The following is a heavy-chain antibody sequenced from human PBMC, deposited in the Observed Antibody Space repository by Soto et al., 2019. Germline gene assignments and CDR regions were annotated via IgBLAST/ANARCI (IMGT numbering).Heavy chain of an antibody. CDR1: GGSISGYS. J-gene: IGHJ4*02. V-gene: IGHV4-34*01. CDR2: IIHGGRT. Sequence: PSETLSLTCAVSGGSISGYSWTWIRQPPGKGLEWIGEIIHGGRTKYNPSLKSRVTISVYTSKNHFSLSLTSVTAADTAVYYCARGIIATSPFPSCECWGQGALVSVSS. D-gene: IGHD6-13*01. CDR3: ARGIIATSPFPSCEC.